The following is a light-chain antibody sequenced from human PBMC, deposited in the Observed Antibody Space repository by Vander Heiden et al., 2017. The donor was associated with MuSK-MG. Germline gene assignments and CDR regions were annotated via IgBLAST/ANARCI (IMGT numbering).Light chain of an antibody. CDR1: QSLLFGNGRDY. CDR2: VGS. CDR3: MQSIQSPT. J-gene: IGKJ5*01. Sequence: DIVLTTSPLSLSFPPGEPASISCRSSQSLLFGNGRDYLAWYLQKAGQSPQLLISVGSNRASGVPDRFSGSGSGTDFTLKISRVEAEDIGVYYCMQSIQSPTFGQGTRLEIK. V-gene: IGKV2-28*01.